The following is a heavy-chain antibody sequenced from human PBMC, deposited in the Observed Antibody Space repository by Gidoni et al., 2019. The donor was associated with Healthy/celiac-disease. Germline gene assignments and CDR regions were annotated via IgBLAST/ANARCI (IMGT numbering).Heavy chain of an antibody. D-gene: IGHD3-10*01. Sequence: EVQLVESGGGLVQPGGSLRLCCAASGFTFSRYDMHWVRQATGKGLEWVSAIGTAGDTYYPGSVKGRFTISRENAKNSLYLQMNSLRAGDTAVYYCARGSYGSGSSFNWFDPWGQGTLVTVSS. CDR1: GFTFSRYD. CDR2: IGTAGDT. V-gene: IGHV3-13*04. CDR3: ARGSYGSGSSFNWFDP. J-gene: IGHJ5*02.